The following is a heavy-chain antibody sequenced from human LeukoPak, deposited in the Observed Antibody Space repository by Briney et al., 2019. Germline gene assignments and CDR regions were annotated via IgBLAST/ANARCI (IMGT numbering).Heavy chain of an antibody. V-gene: IGHV4-34*01. CDR2: INHSGST. D-gene: IGHD3-10*01. CDR1: GGSFIGNY. CDR3: ARGPSYGSGSPERGVDMDA. J-gene: IGHJ6*03. Sequence: PSETLSLTCAVYGGSFIGNYWSWVRQPPGKGLEWIGEINHSGSTNYNPSLKSRVTISMDTSKNQFSLKLSSVTAADTAVYYCARGPSYGSGSPERGVDMDAWGKGTTVTASS.